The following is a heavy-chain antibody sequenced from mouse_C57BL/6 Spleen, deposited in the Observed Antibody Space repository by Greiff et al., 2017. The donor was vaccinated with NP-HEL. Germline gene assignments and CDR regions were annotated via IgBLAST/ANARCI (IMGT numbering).Heavy chain of an antibody. V-gene: IGHV5-4*01. CDR3: ARDRSTTVVNAMDY. CDR2: ISDGGSYT. J-gene: IGHJ4*01. Sequence: EVMLVESGGGLVKPGGSLKLSCAASGFTFSSYAMSWVRQTPEKRLEWVATISDGGSYTYYPDNVKGRFTISRDNAKNNLYLQMSHLKSEDTAMYYCARDRSTTVVNAMDYWGQGTSVTAAS. D-gene: IGHD1-1*01. CDR1: GFTFSSYA.